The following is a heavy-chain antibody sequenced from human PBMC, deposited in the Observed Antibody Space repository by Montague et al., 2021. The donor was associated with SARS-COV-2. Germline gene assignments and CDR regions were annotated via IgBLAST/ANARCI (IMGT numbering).Heavy chain of an antibody. D-gene: IGHD1-26*01. Sequence: TLSLTCSVSGGSISSANYYWSWIRQHPGKGLEFIGYIYYRGSSFYNPSLKSRLTISVDTSKNRFSLRLSSVAAADTAIYFCASQSGSYYNYFDLWGQGTLVTVSS. J-gene: IGHJ4*02. CDR1: GGSISSANYY. CDR3: ASQSGSYYNYFDL. CDR2: IYYRGSS. V-gene: IGHV4-31*03.